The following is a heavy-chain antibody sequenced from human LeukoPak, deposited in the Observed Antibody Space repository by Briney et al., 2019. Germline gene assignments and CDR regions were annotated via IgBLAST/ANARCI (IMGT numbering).Heavy chain of an antibody. Sequence: GGSLRLSCAASGFTFSSFAMSWVRQAPGKGLEWVSAISGSGGTTDYADSVKGRFTISRDNSKNTLYLQMNSLRAEDTAVYYCAKDQYFDWLNWFDPWGQGTQVTVSS. V-gene: IGHV3-23*01. D-gene: IGHD3-9*01. CDR3: AKDQYFDWLNWFDP. CDR2: ISGSGGTT. CDR1: GFTFSSFA. J-gene: IGHJ5*02.